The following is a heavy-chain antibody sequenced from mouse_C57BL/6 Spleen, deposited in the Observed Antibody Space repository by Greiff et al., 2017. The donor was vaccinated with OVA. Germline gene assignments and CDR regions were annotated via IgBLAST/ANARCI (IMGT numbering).Heavy chain of an antibody. D-gene: IGHD1-1*01. V-gene: IGHV1-53*01. CDR1: GYTFTSYW. Sequence: VQLQQPGTELVKPGASVKLSCKASGYTFTSYWMHWVKQRPGQGLEWIGNINPSNGGTNYNEKFKSKATLTVDNSSSTAYMQLSSLTSVDSAVYYCAREERDYYGSSFYYAMDYWGQGTSVTVSS. J-gene: IGHJ4*01. CDR2: INPSNGGT. CDR3: AREERDYYGSSFYYAMDY.